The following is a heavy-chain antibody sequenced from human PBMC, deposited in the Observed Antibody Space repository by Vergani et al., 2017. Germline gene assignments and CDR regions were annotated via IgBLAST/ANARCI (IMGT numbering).Heavy chain of an antibody. CDR2: INAGNGDT. CDR3: TRGVIIASYYMDV. J-gene: IGHJ6*03. Sequence: QVQLVQSGAEVKQPGASVKVSCKASGYPFISFAIHWVRQAPGQRLEWMGWINAGNGDTKYSQKFQGRVTITRDTSASTAYMELSSLRFEDTAVYYCTRGVIIASYYMDVWGKGTTVTVSS. D-gene: IGHD3-10*01. CDR1: GYPFISFA. V-gene: IGHV1-3*01.